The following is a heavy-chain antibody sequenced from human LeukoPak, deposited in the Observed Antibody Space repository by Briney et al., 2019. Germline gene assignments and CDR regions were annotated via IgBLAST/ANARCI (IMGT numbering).Heavy chain of an antibody. J-gene: IGHJ4*02. V-gene: IGHV5-51*01. CDR1: GYSFSSYL. Sequence: GESLKISCEGSGYSFSSYLIGWVRQTPGKGLEWMGIIYPGDSDTRYSPSFQGQVTISADKSINTAYLQWSSLKASDTAMYYCANSIGYCSSTSCYLYYDYWGQGTLVTVSS. CDR2: IYPGDSDT. CDR3: ANSIGYCSSTSCYLYYDY. D-gene: IGHD2-2*01.